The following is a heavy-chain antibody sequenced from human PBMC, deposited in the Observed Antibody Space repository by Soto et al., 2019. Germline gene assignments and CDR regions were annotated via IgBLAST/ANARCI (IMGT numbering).Heavy chain of an antibody. Sequence: GGFLRLSCAASGFTLSSYDMHWVRQATGKGLEWVSAIGTAGDTYYPGSVKGRFTISRENAKNSLYLQMNSLRAGDTAVYYCARGGGNITIFGVVIMDYYMDVWGKGTTVTVSS. V-gene: IGHV3-13*01. CDR2: IGTAGDT. J-gene: IGHJ6*03. D-gene: IGHD3-3*01. CDR1: GFTLSSYD. CDR3: ARGGGNITIFGVVIMDYYMDV.